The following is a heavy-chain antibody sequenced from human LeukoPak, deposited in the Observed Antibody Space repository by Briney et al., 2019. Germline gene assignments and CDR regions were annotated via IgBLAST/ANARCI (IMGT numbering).Heavy chain of an antibody. Sequence: SETLSLTCAVYGASFSDYYWSWIRQPPGKRLEWIGEINHRGSTIYNPSLKSRVTISVDTSQNHFSLKLTSVTAADTAVYYCARETAAAGRGGFDYWGQGTLATVSS. CDR2: INHRGST. CDR3: ARETAAAGRGGFDY. CDR1: GASFSDYY. D-gene: IGHD6-13*01. J-gene: IGHJ4*02. V-gene: IGHV4-34*01.